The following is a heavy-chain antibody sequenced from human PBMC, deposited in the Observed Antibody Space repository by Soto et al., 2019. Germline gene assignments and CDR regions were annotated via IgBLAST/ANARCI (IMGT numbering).Heavy chain of an antibody. CDR3: ARAFIAAYYYYRDV. CDR2: FDPEDGET. CDR1: GHTLTKLS. D-gene: IGHD6-13*01. V-gene: IGHV1-24*01. Sequence: ASVKVSCKVSGHTLTKLSMHWVRQAPGKGIEWMGGFDPEDGETIYAQKFQGRVTMTEDTSTDTAYMELSSLRSEPTVVYYCARAFIAAYYYYRDVWGKGTTVTVSS. J-gene: IGHJ6*03.